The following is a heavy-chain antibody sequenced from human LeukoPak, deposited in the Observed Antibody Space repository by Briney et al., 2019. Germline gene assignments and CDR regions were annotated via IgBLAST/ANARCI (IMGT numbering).Heavy chain of an antibody. CDR3: ARDKRWLQTGPYYYGMDV. V-gene: IGHV1-18*01. Sequence: ASVKVSCKASGYTFTSYGISWVRQAPGQRLEWMGWISAYNGNTNYAQKLQGRVTMTTDTSTNTAYMELRSLRSDDTAVYYCARDKRWLQTGPYYYGMDVWGQGTTVTVSS. D-gene: IGHD5-24*01. J-gene: IGHJ6*02. CDR1: GYTFTSYG. CDR2: ISAYNGNT.